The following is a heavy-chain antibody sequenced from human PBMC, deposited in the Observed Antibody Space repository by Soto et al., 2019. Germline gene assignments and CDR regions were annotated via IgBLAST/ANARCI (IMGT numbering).Heavy chain of an antibody. D-gene: IGHD5-18*01. CDR2: IYYSGST. Sequence: PSETLSLTCTVSGGSISSYYWSWIRQPPGKGLEWIGYIYYSGSTHYNPSLQSRVTISIDTSKNQVSLKLNSVTAADTAVYYCARDHPHSYGVYYFDYWGQGTPVTVS. J-gene: IGHJ4*02. CDR3: ARDHPHSYGVYYFDY. V-gene: IGHV4-59*01. CDR1: GGSISSYY.